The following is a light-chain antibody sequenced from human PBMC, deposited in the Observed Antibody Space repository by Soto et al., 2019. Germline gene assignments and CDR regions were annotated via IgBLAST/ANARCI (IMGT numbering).Light chain of an antibody. CDR1: SSDVGGYNY. V-gene: IGLV2-14*01. CDR2: EVS. J-gene: IGLJ2*01. Sequence: QSALTQPASVSGSPGQSITISCTGSSSDVGGYNYVSWYQQHPGKAPKLMIYEVSKRPSGVSNRFSGSKSGNTASLTISGLQVEDDADYYCSSFADNNTVVFGGRTKLTVL. CDR3: SSFADNNTVV.